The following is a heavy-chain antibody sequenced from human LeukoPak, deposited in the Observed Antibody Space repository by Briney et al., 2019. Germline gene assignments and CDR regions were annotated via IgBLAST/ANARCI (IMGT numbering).Heavy chain of an antibody. CDR1: GGSISSGGYY. D-gene: IGHD6-19*01. CDR3: ARAVAGYFDL. J-gene: IGHJ2*01. V-gene: IGHV4-39*07. CDR2: IYHSGST. Sequence: SETLSLTCTVSGGSISSGGYYWGWIRQPPGKGLEWIGSIYHSGSTYYNPSLKSRVTISVDTSKNQFSQKLSSVTAADTAVYYCARAVAGYFDLWGRGTLVTVSS.